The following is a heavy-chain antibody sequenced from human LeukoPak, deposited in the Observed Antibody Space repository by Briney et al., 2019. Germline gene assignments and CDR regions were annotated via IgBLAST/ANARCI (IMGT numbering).Heavy chain of an antibody. V-gene: IGHV1-18*01. CDR2: ISAYNGDT. D-gene: IGHD3-3*01. J-gene: IGHJ5*02. Sequence: ASVEVSCKASGYTFTSYTIMWVPQAPGQGLEWMGYISAYNGDTYYVQKFQGRATMTTDTSTSTAFMELRSLRSDDTAIYYCARVKIFGVAISNWFDPWGQGTLVTVSS. CDR3: ARVKIFGVAISNWFDP. CDR1: GYTFTSYT.